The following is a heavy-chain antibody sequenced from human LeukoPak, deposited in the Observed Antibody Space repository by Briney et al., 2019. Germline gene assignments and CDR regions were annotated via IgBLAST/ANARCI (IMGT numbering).Heavy chain of an antibody. D-gene: IGHD3-10*01. J-gene: IGHJ5*02. Sequence: SETLSLTCAVYGGSFSDYSWSWIRQPPGKELEWIGEINHSGGTKHNPSLMSRVIMSVDTSKNQFSLKVRSVTAADTAVYYCARILWFGEFSNWFDPWGQGTLVTVSS. CDR3: ARILWFGEFSNWFDP. V-gene: IGHV4-34*01. CDR1: GGSFSDYS. CDR2: INHSGGT.